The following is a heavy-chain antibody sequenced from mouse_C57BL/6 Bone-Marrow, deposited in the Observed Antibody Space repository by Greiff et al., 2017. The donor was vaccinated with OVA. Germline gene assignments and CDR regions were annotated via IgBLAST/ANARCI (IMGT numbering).Heavy chain of an antibody. CDR3: TRVYYYGSSYGYWYFDV. J-gene: IGHJ1*03. CDR2: IDPETGGT. D-gene: IGHD1-1*01. Sequence: QVQLQQSGAELVRPGASVTLSCKASGYTFTDYEMHWVKQTPVHGLEWIGAIDPETGGTAYNQKFKGKAILTADKSSSTAYMELRSLTSEDSAVYYCTRVYYYGSSYGYWYFDVWGTGTTVTVSS. V-gene: IGHV1-15*01. CDR1: GYTFTDYE.